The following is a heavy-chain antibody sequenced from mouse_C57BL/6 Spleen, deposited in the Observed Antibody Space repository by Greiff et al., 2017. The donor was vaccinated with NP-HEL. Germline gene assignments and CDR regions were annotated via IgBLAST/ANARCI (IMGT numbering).Heavy chain of an antibody. Sequence: VQLQQSGAELVKPGASVKLFCKASGYTFTEYTIHWVKQRSGQGLEWIGWFYPGSGSIKYNEKFKDKATLTADKSSSTVYMELSRLTSEDSAVYFCARQNTPYDYAYYYAMDYWGQGTSVTVSS. CDR3: ARQNTPYDYAYYYAMDY. CDR1: GYTFTEYT. CDR2: FYPGSGSI. D-gene: IGHD2-4*01. V-gene: IGHV1-62-2*01. J-gene: IGHJ4*01.